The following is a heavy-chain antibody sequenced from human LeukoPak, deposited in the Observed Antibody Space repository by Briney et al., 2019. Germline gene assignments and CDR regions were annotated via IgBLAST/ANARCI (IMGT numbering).Heavy chain of an antibody. V-gene: IGHV4-4*07. D-gene: IGHD3-16*01. CDR3: ARVGDYALKD. J-gene: IGHJ4*02. Sequence: SQTLSLTCTVSGGSISSYHWSWIRQPAGKGLGWIGHIYTSGSTNYNPSLKSRVTMSVDTSKNQFSLKLSSVTAADTAVYYCARVGDYALKDWGQGTLVTVSS. CDR1: GGSISSYH. CDR2: IYTSGST.